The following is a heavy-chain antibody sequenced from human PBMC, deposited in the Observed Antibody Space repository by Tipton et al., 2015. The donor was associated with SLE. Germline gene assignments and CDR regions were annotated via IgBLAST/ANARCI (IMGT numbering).Heavy chain of an antibody. CDR3: ARDVEGSVWYFDL. J-gene: IGHJ2*01. CDR1: GGSISSASYY. Sequence: TLSLTCSFSGGSISSASYYWGWIRQPPGKGLEWIGSVYYSGITYYSPSLKSRVRISMYTSRNQFSLKLNSVTAADTAVYYCARDVEGSVWYFDLWGQGTVVTVSA. V-gene: IGHV4-39*07. CDR2: VYYSGIT.